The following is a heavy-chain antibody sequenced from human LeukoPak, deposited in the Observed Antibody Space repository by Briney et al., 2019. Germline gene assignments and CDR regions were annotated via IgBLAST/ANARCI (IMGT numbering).Heavy chain of an antibody. CDR1: GGSISNYY. Sequence: SETLSLTCTVSGGSISNYYWSWIRQPPGKGLEWIGYIYYSGSTNYNPSLKSRVTISVDTSKNQFSLKLSSVAAADTAVYYCARGGGFASGYLLWGQGTLVTVSS. V-gene: IGHV4-59*01. D-gene: IGHD3-22*01. CDR3: ARGGGFASGYLL. J-gene: IGHJ4*02. CDR2: IYYSGST.